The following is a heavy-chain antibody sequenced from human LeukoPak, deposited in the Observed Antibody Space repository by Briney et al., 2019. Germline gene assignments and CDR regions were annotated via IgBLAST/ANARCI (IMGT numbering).Heavy chain of an antibody. CDR3: ARVFRRFGEKFDY. Sequence: SQTLSLTCTVSGGSISSGGYYWSWIRQHPGKGLEWIGYIYYSGSTYYNPSLKSRVTISVDTSKNQFSLKLSSVTAADTAVYYCARVFRRFGEKFDYWGQGTLVTVSS. V-gene: IGHV4-31*03. CDR1: GGSISSGGYY. J-gene: IGHJ4*02. D-gene: IGHD3-10*01. CDR2: IYYSGST.